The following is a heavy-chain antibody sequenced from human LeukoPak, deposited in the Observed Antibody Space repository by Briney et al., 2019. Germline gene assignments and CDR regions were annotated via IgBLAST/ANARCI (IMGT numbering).Heavy chain of an antibody. CDR3: ARDHCSSTSCYVGDAFDI. J-gene: IGHJ3*02. CDR2: ISSSSSYI. CDR1: GFNFSTYS. V-gene: IGHV3-21*01. Sequence: GGSLRLSCAASGFNFSTYSMNWVRQAPGKGLEWVSSISSSSSYIYYADSVKGRFTISRDNAKNSLYLQMNSLRAEDTAVYYCARDHCSSTSCYVGDAFDIWGQGTMVTVSS. D-gene: IGHD2-2*01.